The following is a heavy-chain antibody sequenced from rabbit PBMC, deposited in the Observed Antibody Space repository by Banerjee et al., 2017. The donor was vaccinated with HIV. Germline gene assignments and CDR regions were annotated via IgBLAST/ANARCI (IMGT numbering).Heavy chain of an antibody. V-gene: IGHV1S40*01. Sequence: QSLEESGGDLVKPGASLTLTCTASGFDFSSNAMCWVRQAPGKGLEWIACISGGSSGSAYYASWAKGRFTISSNNAQNTVDLQMNSLTAAGTATYFCARDMTNNVGYPYFNLWGQGTLVTVS. J-gene: IGHJ4*01. CDR1: GFDFSSNA. CDR2: ISGGSSGSA. CDR3: ARDMTNNVGYPYFNL. D-gene: IGHD2-1*01.